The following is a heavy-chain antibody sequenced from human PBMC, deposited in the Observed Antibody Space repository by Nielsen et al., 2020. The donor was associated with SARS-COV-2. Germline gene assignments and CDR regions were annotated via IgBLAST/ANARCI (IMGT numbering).Heavy chain of an antibody. CDR2: ISSSSSYI. CDR1: GFTFSSYS. CDR3: ARDEHYGSGRSGYGMDV. Sequence: GESLKISCAASGFTFSSYSMNWVRQAPGKGLEWVSSISSSSSYIYYADSVKGRFTISRDNAKNSLYLQMNSLRAEDTAVYYCARDEHYGSGRSGYGMDVWGQGTTVTVSS. D-gene: IGHD3-10*01. J-gene: IGHJ6*02. V-gene: IGHV3-21*01.